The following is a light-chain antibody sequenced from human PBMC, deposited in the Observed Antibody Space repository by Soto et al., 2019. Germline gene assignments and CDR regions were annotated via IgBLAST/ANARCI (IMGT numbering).Light chain of an antibody. J-gene: IGLJ1*01. CDR3: CSYAGSPYV. V-gene: IGLV2-11*01. CDR1: SSDVGGYNY. Sequence: QSALAQPRSVSGSPGQSVTISCTGTSSDVGGYNYVSWYQQHPGKAPKLMIYDVSKRPSGVPDRFSGSKSGNTASLTISGPQAEDEPDYYCCSYAGSPYVFGTGTKVTVL. CDR2: DVS.